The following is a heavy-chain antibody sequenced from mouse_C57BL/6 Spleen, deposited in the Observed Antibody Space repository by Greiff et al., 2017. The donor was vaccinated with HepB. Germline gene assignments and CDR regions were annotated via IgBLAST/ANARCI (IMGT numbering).Heavy chain of an antibody. V-gene: IGHV1-64*01. Sequence: QVQLKQPGAELVKPGASVKLSCKASGYTFTSYWMHWVKQRPGQGLEWIGMIHPNSGSTNYNEKFKSKATLTVDKSSSTAYMQLSSLTSEDSAVYYCARRYSNYVGYAMDYWGQGTSVTVSS. D-gene: IGHD2-5*01. CDR2: IHPNSGST. CDR1: GYTFTSYW. J-gene: IGHJ4*01. CDR3: ARRYSNYVGYAMDY.